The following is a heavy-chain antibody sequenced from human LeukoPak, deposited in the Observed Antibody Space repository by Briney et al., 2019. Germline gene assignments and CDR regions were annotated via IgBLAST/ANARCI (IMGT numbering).Heavy chain of an antibody. CDR3: AATSVPPYYFDY. CDR1: GFTFTSSA. Sequence: ASVKVSCKASGFTFTSSAVQWVRQARGQRLEWIGWIVVGSGNTNYAQKFQERVTITRDMSTSTAYMELSSLRSEDTAVYYRAATSVPPYYFDYWGQGTLVTVSS. CDR2: IVVGSGNT. J-gene: IGHJ4*02. V-gene: IGHV1-58*01.